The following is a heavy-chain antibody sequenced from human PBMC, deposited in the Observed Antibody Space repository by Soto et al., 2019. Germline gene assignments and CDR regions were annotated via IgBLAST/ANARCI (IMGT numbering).Heavy chain of an antibody. V-gene: IGHV1-2*04. J-gene: IGHJ5*02. Sequence: ASVKVSCKASGYTFTGYYMHWVRQAPGQGLEWMGWINPNSGGTNYAQKLQGWVTMTRDTSISTAYMELSRLRSDDTAVYYCARAPHCSGGSCYSDNWFDPWGQGTLVTVSS. CDR2: INPNSGGT. CDR3: ARAPHCSGGSCYSDNWFDP. CDR1: GYTFTGYY. D-gene: IGHD2-15*01.